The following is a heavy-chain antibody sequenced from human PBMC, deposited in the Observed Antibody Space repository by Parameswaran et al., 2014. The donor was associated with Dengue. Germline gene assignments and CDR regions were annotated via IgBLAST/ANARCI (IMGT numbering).Heavy chain of an antibody. V-gene: IGHV4-30-4*01. D-gene: IGHD4-17*01. J-gene: IGHJ4*02. CDR3: ARASPRSMTTVIVFDY. CDR2: LLQWEH. Sequence: WIRQPPGRAWMDWVHLLQWEHLLQPSLKSRVTISVDTSKNQFSLKLSSVTAADTAVYYCARASPRSMTTVIVFDYWGQGTLVTVSS.